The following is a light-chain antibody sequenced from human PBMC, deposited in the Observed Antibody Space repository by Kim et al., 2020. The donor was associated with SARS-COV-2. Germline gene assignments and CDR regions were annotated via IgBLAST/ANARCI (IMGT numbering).Light chain of an antibody. Sequence: VSPGQTVSITCSGDKLGDKYACWYQQKSGQSPVLVIYEDNKRPSGIPERFSGSNSGNTATLTISGTQAMDEADYYCQAWDSNTFFVFGTGTKVTVL. V-gene: IGLV3-1*01. J-gene: IGLJ1*01. CDR3: QAWDSNTFFV. CDR1: KLGDKY. CDR2: EDN.